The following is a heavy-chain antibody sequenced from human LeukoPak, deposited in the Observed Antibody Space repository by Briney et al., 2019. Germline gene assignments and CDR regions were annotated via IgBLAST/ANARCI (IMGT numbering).Heavy chain of an antibody. CDR3: AQDDSTGYFYFQH. J-gene: IGHJ1*01. CDR1: GDSVSSNSAP. V-gene: IGHV6-1*01. CDR2: IYYRSEWYN. Sequence: SQTLSLTCAISGDSVSSNSAPWNWIRQSPSRGLEWLGSIYYRSEWYNDNEVSVKSRININPDTSKNQSSLQLNSVTPEDTAVYYCAQDDSTGYFYFQHWGQGTLVTVSS. D-gene: IGHD3-22*01.